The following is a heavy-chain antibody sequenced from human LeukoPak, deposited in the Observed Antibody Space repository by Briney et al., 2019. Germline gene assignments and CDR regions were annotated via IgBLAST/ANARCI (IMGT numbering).Heavy chain of an antibody. CDR1: GFTFSTYG. D-gene: IGHD3-10*02. CDR2: ISYDGANI. J-gene: IGHJ6*04. CDR3: AELGITMIGGV. Sequence: GGSLRLSCAASGFTFSTYGMHWVRQAPGKGLEWVAVISYDGANIFYADSVKGRFTISRDNAKNSLYLQMNSLRAEDTAVYYCAELGITMIGGVWGKGTTVTISS. V-gene: IGHV3-30*18.